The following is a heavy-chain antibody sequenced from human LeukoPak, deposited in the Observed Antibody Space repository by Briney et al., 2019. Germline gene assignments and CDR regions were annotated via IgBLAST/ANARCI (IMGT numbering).Heavy chain of an antibody. CDR3: ARGEGATGTTVTTILDP. D-gene: IGHD4-17*01. Sequence: SETLSLTCAVYGGSFSGYYWSWIRQPPGKGLEWIGEINYCGSINYNPSLKSRVTISVDTSKNQFSLKLTSVTAADTAVYYCARGEGATGTTVTTILDPWGQGTLVTVSS. V-gene: IGHV4-34*01. CDR2: INYCGSI. J-gene: IGHJ5*02. CDR1: GGSFSGYY.